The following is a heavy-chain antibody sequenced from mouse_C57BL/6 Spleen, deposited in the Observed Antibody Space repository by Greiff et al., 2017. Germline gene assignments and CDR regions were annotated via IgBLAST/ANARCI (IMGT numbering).Heavy chain of an antibody. V-gene: IGHV1-82*01. CDR3: AGTTVVATGYFDY. CDR2: IYPGDGDT. D-gene: IGHD1-1*01. J-gene: IGHJ2*01. Sequence: QVQLQQSGPELVKPGASVKISCKASGYAFSSSWMNWVKQRPGKGLEWIGRIYPGDGDTNYNGKFKGKATLTADKSSSTAYMQLSSLTSEDSAVYFCAGTTVVATGYFDYWGQGTTLTVSS. CDR1: GYAFSSSW.